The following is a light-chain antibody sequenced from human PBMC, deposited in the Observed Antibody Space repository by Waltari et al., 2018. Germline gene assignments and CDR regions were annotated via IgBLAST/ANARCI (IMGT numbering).Light chain of an antibody. J-gene: IGLJ2*01. V-gene: IGLV2-11*01. CDR2: DIN. CDR3: CSYAGSYTL. Sequence: QSALTQPRSVSGSPGQSVTISCTGTSNDLGPNNLVSWYQYHPGKVPKLMIHDINERPSGVPDRFSGSKSGNTASLTISGLQADDEADYYCCSYAGSYTLFGGGTKLTVL. CDR1: SNDLGPNNL.